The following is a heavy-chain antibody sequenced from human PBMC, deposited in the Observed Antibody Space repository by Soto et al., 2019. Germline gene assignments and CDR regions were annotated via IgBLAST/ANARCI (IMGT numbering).Heavy chain of an antibody. CDR2: VSPTGDSV. V-gene: IGHV3-9*01. CDR1: GFRFEQYV. D-gene: IGHD3-10*01. CDR3: LKDAPNGSIDD. J-gene: IGHJ4*02. Sequence: VQVVASGGGLLQHGRSLRLSCVVSGFRFEQYVMHWVRQAPGKGLERVSTVSPTGDSVAYADSVVGRFTVSRDNAKNSLYLQMNSLKGDDTAFYYCLKDAPNGSIDDWGQGTLVTVSS.